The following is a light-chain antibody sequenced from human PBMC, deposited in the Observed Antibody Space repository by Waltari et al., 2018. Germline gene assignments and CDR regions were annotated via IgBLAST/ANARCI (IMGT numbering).Light chain of an antibody. CDR2: EVT. CDR1: KLDNKY. V-gene: IGLV3-1*01. J-gene: IGLJ2*01. CDR3: QTWDSRIVG. Sequence: SFELTQPPSLSVSPGQTASITCSGDKLDNKYVYWYQQKQGRSPVLVIHEVTQRPSGNPDRYSGSNCENVAMLNVSGTRAIDETDYYCQTWDSRIVGVGGGTKVTVL.